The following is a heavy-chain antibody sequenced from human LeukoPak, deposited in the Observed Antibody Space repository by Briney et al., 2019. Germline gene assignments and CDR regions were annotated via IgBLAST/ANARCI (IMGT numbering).Heavy chain of an antibody. J-gene: IGHJ5*02. D-gene: IGHD3-9*01. CDR3: ARRGGGYYDILTGRLKGWFDP. Sequence: GESLKISCQGSGYSFTSYWIGWVRQMPGKGLEWMGIIYPGDSDTRYSPSFQGQVTISADKSISTAYLQWSSLKASDTAMYYCARRGGGYYDILTGRLKGWFDPWGQGTLVTVSS. CDR1: GYSFTSYW. CDR2: IYPGDSDT. V-gene: IGHV5-51*01.